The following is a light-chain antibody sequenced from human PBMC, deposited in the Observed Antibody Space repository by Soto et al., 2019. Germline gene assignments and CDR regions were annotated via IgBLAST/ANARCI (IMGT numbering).Light chain of an antibody. J-gene: IGKJ4*01. CDR2: AAS. CDR1: QGINSY. CDR3: LQYKSYPLT. V-gene: IGKV1-16*02. Sequence: DIQMTQSPSSLSASVGDRVTITCRASQGINSYLAWFQQKPGKAPKSLIYAASSLHSGVSSKFSGSGSGTDFTLTISSLQPEDSATYYCLQYKSYPLTFGGGTKVEIK.